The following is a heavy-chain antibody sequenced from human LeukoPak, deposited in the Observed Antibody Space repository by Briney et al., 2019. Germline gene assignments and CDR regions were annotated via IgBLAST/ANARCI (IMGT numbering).Heavy chain of an antibody. V-gene: IGHV3-20*04. D-gene: IGHD6-19*01. CDR2: INWNGGST. CDR1: GFTFAEHG. J-gene: IGHJ4*02. CDR3: AGGDRNGWYFDY. Sequence: GGSLRLSCAASGFTFAEHGTSWVRQAPGKGLEWVSGINWNGGSTGYADSVKGRFTISRDNAKNSLYLQMNSLRAEDTALYYCAGGDRNGWYFDYWGQGTLVTVSS.